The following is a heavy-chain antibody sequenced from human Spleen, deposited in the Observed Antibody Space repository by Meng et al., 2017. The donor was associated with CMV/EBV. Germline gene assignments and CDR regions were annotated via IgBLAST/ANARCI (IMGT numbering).Heavy chain of an antibody. CDR2: IIPILGIA. J-gene: IGHJ4*02. V-gene: IGHV1-69*10. CDR1: GYTFTSYG. CDR3: ARAVKEGPLVATFDY. D-gene: IGHD5-12*01. Sequence: QVQLVQSGAEVKKPGASVKVSCKASGYTFTSYGISWVRQAPGQGLEWMGGIIPILGIANYAQKFQGRVTITADKSTSTAYMELSSLRSEDTAVYYCARAVKEGPLVATFDYWGQGTPVTVSS.